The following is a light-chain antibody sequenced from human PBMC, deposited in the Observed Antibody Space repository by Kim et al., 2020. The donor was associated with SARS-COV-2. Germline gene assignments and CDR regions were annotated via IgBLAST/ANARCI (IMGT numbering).Light chain of an antibody. CDR3: QQYYSYPYT. J-gene: IGKJ2*01. CDR1: QGISSY. Sequence: SASTGDRVTITCRASQGISSYLAWDQQKPGKAPKLLIYGASTLQSGVPSRFSGSGSGTDVTLTISCLQSEDFATYYCQQYYSYPYTFGRGTKLEI. V-gene: IGKV1-8*01. CDR2: GAS.